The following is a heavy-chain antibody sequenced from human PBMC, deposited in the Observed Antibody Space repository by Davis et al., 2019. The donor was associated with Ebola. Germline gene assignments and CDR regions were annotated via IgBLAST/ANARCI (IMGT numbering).Heavy chain of an antibody. CDR2: INHSGST. J-gene: IGHJ4*02. V-gene: IGHV4-34*01. D-gene: IGHD6-19*01. Sequence: MPGGSLRLSCAVYGGSFSGYYWSWIRQPPGKGLEWIGEINHSGSTNYNPSLKSRVTISVDKSKNQFSLKLSSVTAADTAVYYCARDKGVAVAGTYNYYLDYWGQGTLVTVSS. CDR3: ARDKGVAVAGTYNYYLDY. CDR1: GGSFSGYY.